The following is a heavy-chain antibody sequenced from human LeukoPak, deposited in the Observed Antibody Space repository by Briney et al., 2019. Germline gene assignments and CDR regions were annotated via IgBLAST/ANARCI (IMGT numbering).Heavy chain of an antibody. V-gene: IGHV3-23*01. CDR1: GFTFSSYA. Sequence: GGSLRLSCAASGFTFSSYAMSWVRQAPGKGLEWVSAISGSGGSTYYADSVKGRFTISRDNSKNSLYLQMNSLRAEDTALYYCARYDPAGSFDYWGQGTLVTVSS. CDR2: ISGSGGST. J-gene: IGHJ4*02. D-gene: IGHD2-15*01. CDR3: ARYDPAGSFDY.